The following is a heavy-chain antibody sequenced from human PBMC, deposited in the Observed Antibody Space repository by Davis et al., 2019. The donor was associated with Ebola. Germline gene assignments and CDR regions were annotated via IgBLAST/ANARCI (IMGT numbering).Heavy chain of an antibody. Sequence: PGGSLRLSCAASGFTFSSYWMSWVRQVPGKGLEWVANIKHDGTEEYYVDSVKGRFTISRDNAKNSLYLQMNSLRVEDTAVYYCARSPVASYWGQGTLVTVSS. D-gene: IGHD1-14*01. J-gene: IGHJ4*02. CDR1: GFTFSSYW. CDR2: IKHDGTEE. CDR3: ARSPVASY. V-gene: IGHV3-7*03.